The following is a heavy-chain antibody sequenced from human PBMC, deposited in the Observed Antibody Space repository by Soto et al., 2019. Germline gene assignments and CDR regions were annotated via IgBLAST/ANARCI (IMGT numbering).Heavy chain of an antibody. J-gene: IGHJ3*02. CDR1: GYTCTGYY. Sequence: QVQLVQSGAEVKKPGSSVKDSCKASGYTCTGYYLLWVRRGPGQVLEWMGWSNPNSGGTNYSQKLHGRVTITRDTSISTAYMHLNMLRSDDTAVYYCARDSPFKVAFDIRGQGTMVTVSS. V-gene: IGHV1-2*02. CDR3: ARDSPFKVAFDI. CDR2: SNPNSGGT.